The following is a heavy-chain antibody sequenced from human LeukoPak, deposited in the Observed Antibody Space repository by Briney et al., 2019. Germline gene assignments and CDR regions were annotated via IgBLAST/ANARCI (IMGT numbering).Heavy chain of an antibody. CDR3: ARGEDSYADAFDI. J-gene: IGHJ3*02. D-gene: IGHD2-15*01. V-gene: IGHV3-53*01. Sequence: PGGSLRLSCAASGFTVSSNYMSWVRQAPGKGLEWIAVIYSGGSTYYADSVKGRFTISRDNSKNTLYLQMHRLRAEDTVVYYWARGEDSYADAFDIRGQGKMVTVSS. CDR2: IYSGGST. CDR1: GFTVSSNY.